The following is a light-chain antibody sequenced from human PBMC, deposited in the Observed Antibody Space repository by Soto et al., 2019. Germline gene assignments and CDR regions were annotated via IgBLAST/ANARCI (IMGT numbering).Light chain of an antibody. Sequence: EIVMTQSPATLSVSPGERATLSCRASQSVSSNLAWYQQKPGQAPRLLIYGASTRATGIPARFSGSGSGTEFTLTISRLQFADFAVYYCQQYNNWPPMYTFGQGTKLEIK. V-gene: IGKV3-15*01. CDR3: QQYNNWPPMYT. CDR2: GAS. J-gene: IGKJ2*01. CDR1: QSVSSN.